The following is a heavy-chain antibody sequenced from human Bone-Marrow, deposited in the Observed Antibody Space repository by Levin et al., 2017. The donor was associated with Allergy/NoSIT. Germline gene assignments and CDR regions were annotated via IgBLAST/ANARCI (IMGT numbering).Heavy chain of an antibody. CDR1: GGSISSSSYY. V-gene: IGHV4-39*07. D-gene: IGHD3-22*01. CDR2: IYYSGST. Sequence: SETLSLTCTVSGGSISSSSYYWGWIRQPPGKGLEWIGSIYYSGSTYYNPSLKSRVTISVDTSKNQFSLKLSSVTAADTAVYYCARVLIYYYDSSGYPIDYWGQGTLVTVSS. CDR3: ARVLIYYYDSSGYPIDY. J-gene: IGHJ4*02.